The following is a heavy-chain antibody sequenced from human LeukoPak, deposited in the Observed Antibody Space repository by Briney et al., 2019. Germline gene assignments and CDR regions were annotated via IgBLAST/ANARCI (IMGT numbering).Heavy chain of an antibody. CDR3: ARAAPNYGGNSWFDY. CDR2: ISSSSSYI. J-gene: IGHJ4*02. CDR1: EFTFSSYA. D-gene: IGHD4-23*01. Sequence: GGSLRLSCAASEFTFSSYAMNWVRQAPGKGLEWVSSISSSSSYIYYADSVKGRFTISRDNAKNSLYLQMNSLRAEDTAVYYCARAAPNYGGNSWFDYWGQGTLVTVSS. V-gene: IGHV3-21*01.